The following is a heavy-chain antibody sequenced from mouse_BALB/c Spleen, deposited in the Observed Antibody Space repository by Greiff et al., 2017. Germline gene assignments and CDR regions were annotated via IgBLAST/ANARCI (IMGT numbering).Heavy chain of an antibody. D-gene: IGHD2-4*01. J-gene: IGHJ3*01. CDR2: INPYNDGT. CDR3: ARGATMITTPWFAY. V-gene: IGHV1-14*01. Sequence: VQLQQSGPELVKPGASVKMSCKASGYTFTSYVMHWVKQKPGQGLEWIGYINPYNDGTKYNEKFKGKATLTSDKSSSTAYMELSSLTSEDSAVYYCARGATMITTPWFAYWGQGTLVTVSA. CDR1: GYTFTSYV.